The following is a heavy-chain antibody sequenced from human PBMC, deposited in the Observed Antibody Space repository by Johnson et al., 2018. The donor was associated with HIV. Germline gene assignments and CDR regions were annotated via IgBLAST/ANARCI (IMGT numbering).Heavy chain of an antibody. CDR2: IKQDESEK. V-gene: IGHV3-7*05. D-gene: IGHD1-26*01. Sequence: VHLVESGGGLVQPGGSLRLSCAASGFTFSDYGMSWVRQAPGKGLEWVANIKQDESEKYYVDSVKGRFSISRDNAKNSLDLQMNRLKAEATAGYYWAREGVGTNCPFDMWGQGTMVTVSS. CDR3: AREGVGTNCPFDM. CDR1: GFTFSDYG. J-gene: IGHJ3*02.